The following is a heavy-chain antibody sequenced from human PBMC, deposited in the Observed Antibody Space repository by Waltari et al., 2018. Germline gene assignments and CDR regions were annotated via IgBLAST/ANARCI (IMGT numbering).Heavy chain of an antibody. CDR3: AKDVEGELYYFDN. CDR1: GFSVTSVA. J-gene: IGHJ4*02. Sequence: VQLVESGGGVVQPGRSLRLSCASSGFSVTSVAMHWVRRSPGKGLDWVAGVGFDGRNKFYAESVNGRFTISRDNSKNTLYLQMESLRAEDTAIYYCAKDVEGELYYFDNWGQGTLVTVSS. D-gene: IGHD3-16*01. CDR2: VGFDGRNK. V-gene: IGHV3-30*18.